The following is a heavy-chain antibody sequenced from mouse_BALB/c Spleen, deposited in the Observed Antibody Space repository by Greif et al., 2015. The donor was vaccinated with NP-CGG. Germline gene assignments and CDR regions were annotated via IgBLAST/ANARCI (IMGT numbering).Heavy chain of an antibody. Sequence: QVQLQQSGAELVKPGASVKLSCKTSGYTFTSYWIQWVKQRPGQGLGWIGEIFPGTGTTYYNEKFKGKATLTIDTSSSTAYMQLSSLTSEDSAVYFCARKPKVHGTFDYWGQGTTLTVSS. CDR3: ARKPKVHGTFDY. CDR2: IFPGTGTT. CDR1: GYTFTSYW. V-gene: IGHV1S132*01. D-gene: IGHD2-1*01. J-gene: IGHJ2*01.